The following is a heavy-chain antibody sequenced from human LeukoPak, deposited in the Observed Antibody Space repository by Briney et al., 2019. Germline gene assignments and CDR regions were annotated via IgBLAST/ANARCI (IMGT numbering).Heavy chain of an antibody. D-gene: IGHD3-3*01. V-gene: IGHV4-34*01. CDR3: ARGRKRGVTIFGVVIPRNWFDP. Sequence: PSETLSLTCAVYGGSFSGYYWSWIRQPPGKGLEWIGEINHSGSTNYNPSLKSRVTISVDTSKNQFSLKLSSVTAADTAVYYCARGRKRGVTIFGVVIPRNWFDPWGQGTLVTVSS. CDR1: GGSFSGYY. J-gene: IGHJ5*02. CDR2: INHSGST.